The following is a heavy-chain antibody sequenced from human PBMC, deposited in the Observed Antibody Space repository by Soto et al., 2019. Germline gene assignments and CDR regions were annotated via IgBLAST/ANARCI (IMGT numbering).Heavy chain of an antibody. CDR2: IYYSGST. D-gene: IGHD3-9*01. V-gene: IGHV4-61*01. J-gene: IGHJ5*02. Sequence: SETLSLTCTVSGGSVSSGSYYWSWIRQPPGKGLEWIGYIYYSGSTNYNPSLKSRVTISVDTSKNQFSLKLSSVTAADPAVYYCAREIYDILTGSPGGWFDPWGQGTLVTVSS. CDR1: GGSVSSGSYY. CDR3: AREIYDILTGSPGGWFDP.